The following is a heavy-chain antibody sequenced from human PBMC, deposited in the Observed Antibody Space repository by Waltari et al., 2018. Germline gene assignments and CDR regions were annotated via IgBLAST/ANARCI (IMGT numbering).Heavy chain of an antibody. CDR2: IYYSGST. J-gene: IGHJ5*02. CDR3: ARGAPLVVLTGYSPFDP. CDR1: GGPISSYY. D-gene: IGHD3-9*01. Sequence: QVQLQESGPGLVKPSETLSLTCTVSGGPISSYYWSWIRQPPGKGLEWIGYIYYSGSTNYNPSLKSRVTISVDTSKNQFSLKLSSVTAADTAVYYCARGAPLVVLTGYSPFDPWGQGTLVTVSS. V-gene: IGHV4-59*01.